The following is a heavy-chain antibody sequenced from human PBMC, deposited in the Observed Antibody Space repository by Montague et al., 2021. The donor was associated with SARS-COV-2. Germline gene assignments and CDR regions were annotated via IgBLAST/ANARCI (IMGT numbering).Heavy chain of an antibody. V-gene: IGHV4-34*01. CDR3: ARGRYSSGWYGVLNWIDP. CDR1: GGSFSGYY. J-gene: IGHJ5*02. CDR2: INHSGST. D-gene: IGHD6-13*01. Sequence: SETLSLTCAVYGGSFSGYYWSWIRQPPGKGLEWIGEINHSGSTNYNPSLKSRVTISVDTSKNQFSLKLSSVTAADTAVYYCARGRYSSGWYGVLNWIDPWGQGTLVTVSS.